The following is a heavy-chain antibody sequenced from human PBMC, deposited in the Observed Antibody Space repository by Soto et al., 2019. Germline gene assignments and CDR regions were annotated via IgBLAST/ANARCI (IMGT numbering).Heavy chain of an antibody. CDR2: ISAYNDNT. Sequence: GASVNVSCKASGYTFTSYGISWVRQAPGQGLEWMGWISAYNDNTNYAQKLHGRVTMTTDTSTSTAYMELRSLRSDDTAVYYCARDDPDYSNFPPDYWGQGTLVTVSS. D-gene: IGHD4-4*01. CDR1: GYTFTSYG. J-gene: IGHJ4*02. V-gene: IGHV1-18*01. CDR3: ARDDPDYSNFPPDY.